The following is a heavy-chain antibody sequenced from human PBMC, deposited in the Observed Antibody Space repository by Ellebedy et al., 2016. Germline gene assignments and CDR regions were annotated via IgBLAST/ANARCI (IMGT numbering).Heavy chain of an antibody. Sequence: SETLSLXXTVSGGSISSGDYYWSWIRQPPGKGLEWIGYIYYSGSTYYNPSLKSRVTISVDTSKNQFSLKLSSVTAADTAVYYCAREKSGYQNWFDPWGQGTLVTVSS. V-gene: IGHV4-30-4*01. CDR3: AREKSGYQNWFDP. D-gene: IGHD5-12*01. J-gene: IGHJ5*02. CDR2: IYYSGST. CDR1: GGSISSGDYY.